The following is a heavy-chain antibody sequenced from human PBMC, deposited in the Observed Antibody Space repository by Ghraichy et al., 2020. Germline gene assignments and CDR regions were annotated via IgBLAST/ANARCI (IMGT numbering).Heavy chain of an antibody. D-gene: IGHD6-19*01. Sequence: GSLRLSCTVSGGSISTYYWNWIRQPPGKGLEWIGYIYYSGRTDNNRSLKSRVTISVDTSKNQFSLKLSSVTAADTAVYYCARAVAGTRDAFEIWGQGTMVTVSS. V-gene: IGHV4-59*12. J-gene: IGHJ3*02. CDR2: IYYSGRT. CDR1: GGSISTYY. CDR3: ARAVAGTRDAFEI.